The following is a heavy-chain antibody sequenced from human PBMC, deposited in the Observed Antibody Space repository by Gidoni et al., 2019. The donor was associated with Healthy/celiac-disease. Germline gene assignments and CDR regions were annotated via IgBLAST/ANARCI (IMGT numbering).Heavy chain of an antibody. CDR1: GGTFSSYA. J-gene: IGHJ5*02. Sequence: QVQLVQSGAEVKKPGSSVKVSCKASGGTFSSYAISWVRQAPGQGLEWMGGIIPIFGTANYAQKFQGRVTITADESTSTAYMELSSLRSEDTAEYYCATRILWFGELSNWFDPWGQGTLVTVSS. D-gene: IGHD3-10*01. CDR2: IIPIFGTA. CDR3: ATRILWFGELSNWFDP. V-gene: IGHV1-69*01.